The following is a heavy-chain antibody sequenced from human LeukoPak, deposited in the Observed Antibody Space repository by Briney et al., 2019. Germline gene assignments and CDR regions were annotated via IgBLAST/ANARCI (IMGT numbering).Heavy chain of an antibody. CDR3: AASIAVAGFDY. Sequence: SETLSLTCTVSGGSISSYYWSWIRQPAGKGLEWIGRIYTSGSTNYNPSLKSRVTMSVDTSKNQFSLKLSPVTAADTAVYYCAASIAVAGFDYWGQGTLVTVSS. V-gene: IGHV4-4*07. J-gene: IGHJ4*02. CDR1: GGSISSYY. D-gene: IGHD6-19*01. CDR2: IYTSGST.